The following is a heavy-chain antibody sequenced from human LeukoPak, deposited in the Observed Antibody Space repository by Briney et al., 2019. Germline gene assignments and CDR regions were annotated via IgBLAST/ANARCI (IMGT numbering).Heavy chain of an antibody. D-gene: IGHD2-15*01. Sequence: GASVKVSCKASGYTFTSYGISWVRQAPGQGLEWMGWISAYNGNTNYAQKLQGRVTMTTDTSTSTAYMELRSLRSDDTAVYYCARDPTPYCSGGSCYSLWFDPWGQGTLVTVSS. V-gene: IGHV1-18*01. CDR1: GYTFTSYG. CDR2: ISAYNGNT. CDR3: ARDPTPYCSGGSCYSLWFDP. J-gene: IGHJ5*02.